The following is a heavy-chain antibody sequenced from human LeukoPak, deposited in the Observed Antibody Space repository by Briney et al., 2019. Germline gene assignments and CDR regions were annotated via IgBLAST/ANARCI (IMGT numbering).Heavy chain of an antibody. CDR3: ARHGSGRKYFDPLDY. J-gene: IGHJ4*02. CDR2: IWRDGSNK. D-gene: IGHD1-26*01. V-gene: IGHV3-33*08. Sequence: GGSLRLSCAAAGFSFNEYAMHWVRQAPGKGLEWVAVIWRDGSNKYYADSVKGRFTVSRDNPKNTLNLQMDSLRVEDTAVYYCARHGSGRKYFDPLDYWGQGTLVTVSS. CDR1: GFSFNEYA.